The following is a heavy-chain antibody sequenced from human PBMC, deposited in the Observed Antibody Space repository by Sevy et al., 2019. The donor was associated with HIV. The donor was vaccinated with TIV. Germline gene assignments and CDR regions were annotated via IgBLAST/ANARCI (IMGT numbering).Heavy chain of an antibody. CDR2: IYTSGST. CDR1: GGSFSSDDYS. CDR3: ARGGSHYYDSSGWSVWFDP. V-gene: IGHV4-61*02. J-gene: IGHJ5*02. Sequence: SETLSLTCTVSGGSFSSDDYSWSWIRQPAGKGLEWIGLIYTSGSTSYNPSLRSRVSMSVDTSKNLFSLRLSSVTAADTAVYYCARGGSHYYDSSGWSVWFDPWGQGTPVTVSS. D-gene: IGHD3-22*01.